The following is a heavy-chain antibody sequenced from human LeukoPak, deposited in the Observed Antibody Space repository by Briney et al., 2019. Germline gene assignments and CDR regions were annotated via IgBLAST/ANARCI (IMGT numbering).Heavy chain of an antibody. CDR3: AALLAMGAFDI. CDR1: GYTFTSYA. V-gene: IGHV1-3*01. Sequence: ASVKVSCKASGYTFTSYAMHWVRQAPGQRLEWMGWINAGNGNTKYSRKFQGRVTITRDTSASTAYMELSSLRSEDTAVYYCAALLAMGAFDIWGQGTMVTVSS. CDR2: INAGNGNT. J-gene: IGHJ3*02. D-gene: IGHD1-26*01.